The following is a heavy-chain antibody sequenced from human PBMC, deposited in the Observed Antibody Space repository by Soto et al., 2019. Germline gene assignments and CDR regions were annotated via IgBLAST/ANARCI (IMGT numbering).Heavy chain of an antibody. CDR3: ARVQYSSFSFDY. CDR1: GGSISSGGYY. J-gene: IGHJ4*02. D-gene: IGHD6-6*01. CDR2: IYYSGST. V-gene: IGHV4-61*08. Sequence: PSETLSLTCTVSGGSISSGGYYWSWIRQHPGKGLEWIGYIYYSGSTNYNPSLKSRVTISVDTSKNQFSLKLSSVTAADTAVYYCARVQYSSFSFDYWGQGTLVTVSS.